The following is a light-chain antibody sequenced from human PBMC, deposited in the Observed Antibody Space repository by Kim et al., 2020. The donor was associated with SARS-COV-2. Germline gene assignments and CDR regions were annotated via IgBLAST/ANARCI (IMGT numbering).Light chain of an antibody. J-gene: IGLJ2*01. CDR3: QAWDSSTAV. V-gene: IGLV3-1*01. CDR1: TLGDKY. CDR2: QDS. Sequence: VSPGRTASITCSGDTLGDKYACWYQQKPGQSPVLVSSQDSKRTSGSPERFSGSNSGNTATLPISGTQAMDVADYYWQAWDSSTAVFGGGTQLTVL.